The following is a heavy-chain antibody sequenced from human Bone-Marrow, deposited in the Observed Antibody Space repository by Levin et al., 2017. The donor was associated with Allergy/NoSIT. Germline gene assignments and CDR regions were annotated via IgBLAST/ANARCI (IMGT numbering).Heavy chain of an antibody. J-gene: IGHJ3*02. CDR1: GFTFSTYD. CDR3: ARGRGGYYFDSSGYYFNALDM. CDR2: IGTAGDT. D-gene: IGHD3-22*01. Sequence: GGSLRLSCSVSGFTFSTYDMHWVRQATGKSLEWVSAIGTAGDTYYSDSVKGRFTISRENARYSLHLQVNSLRAGDTAVYYCARGRGGYYFDSSGYYFNALDMWGQGTMVTVSS. V-gene: IGHV3-13*01.